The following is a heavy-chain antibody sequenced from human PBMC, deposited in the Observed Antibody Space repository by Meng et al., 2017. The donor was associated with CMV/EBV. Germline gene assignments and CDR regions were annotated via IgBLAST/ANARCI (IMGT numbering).Heavy chain of an antibody. Sequence: SETLSLTCTVSGGSISSSSYYWGWIRQPPGKGLEWIGRIYYSGSTYYNPSLKSRVTISVDTSKNQFSLKLSSVTAADTAVYYCARFKYCSSTSCYLRNWFDPWGQGTLVTVSS. D-gene: IGHD2-2*01. CDR1: GGSISSSSYY. V-gene: IGHV4-39*07. CDR2: IYYSGST. CDR3: ARFKYCSSTSCYLRNWFDP. J-gene: IGHJ5*02.